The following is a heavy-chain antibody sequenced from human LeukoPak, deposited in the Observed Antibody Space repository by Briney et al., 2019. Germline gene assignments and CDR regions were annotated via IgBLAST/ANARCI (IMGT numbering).Heavy chain of an antibody. D-gene: IGHD2-2*01. CDR3: ARQHCSSTSCLSSYYYYMDV. Sequence: SVKVSCKASGGTFSSYAISWVRQAPGQGLEWMGGIIPIFGTANYAQKFQGRVTITADESTSTAYMELSSLRSEDTAVYYCARQHCSSTSCLSSYYYYMDVWGKGTTVTVSS. CDR1: GGTFSSYA. V-gene: IGHV1-69*01. CDR2: IIPIFGTA. J-gene: IGHJ6*03.